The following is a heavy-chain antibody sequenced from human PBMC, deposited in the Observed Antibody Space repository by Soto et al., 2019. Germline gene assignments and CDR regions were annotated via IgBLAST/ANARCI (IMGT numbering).Heavy chain of an antibody. CDR2: TSYDGSNK. Sequence: QVQLVESGGGVVQPGTSLRLSCVGSGFTFRSFVIHWVRQAPGKGLEWVALTSYDGSNKYYDDSVKGRFTISRDNSRNPVDLQMDSQRLEDTALYYCARWGTTGGLDVWGQGTLVSVSS. CDR3: ARWGTTGGLDV. CDR1: GFTFRSFV. V-gene: IGHV3-30*19. D-gene: IGHD3-16*01. J-gene: IGHJ4*02.